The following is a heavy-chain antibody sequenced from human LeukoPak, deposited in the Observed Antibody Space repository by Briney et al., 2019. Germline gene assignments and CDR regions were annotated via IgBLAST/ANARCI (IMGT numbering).Heavy chain of an antibody. J-gene: IGHJ4*02. D-gene: IGHD5-24*01. CDR3: AKLTRDGYNLEGPY. V-gene: IGHV4-39*01. Sequence: TSETLSLTCTVSGGSISRNGYNWGWIRQPPGKGLEWIGSIYRSASTYYNPSLKSRVTISVDTSKNQFSLKLNSVTAADTAVYYCAKLTRDGYNLEGPYWGQGTLVTVSS. CDR2: IYRSAST. CDR1: GGSISRNGYN.